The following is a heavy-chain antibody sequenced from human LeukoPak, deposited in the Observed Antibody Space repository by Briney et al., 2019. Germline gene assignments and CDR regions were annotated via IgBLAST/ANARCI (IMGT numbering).Heavy chain of an antibody. D-gene: IGHD3-10*01. Sequence: PGGSLRLSCAASGFTFSSYAMSWVRQAPGKGLEWVSAISGSGGSTYYADSVKGRFTISRDNAKNSLYLQMNSLRAEDTAVYYCARDGLVTMVRGGYFDYWGQGTLVTVSS. CDR1: GFTFSSYA. V-gene: IGHV3-23*01. CDR2: ISGSGGST. CDR3: ARDGLVTMVRGGYFDY. J-gene: IGHJ4*02.